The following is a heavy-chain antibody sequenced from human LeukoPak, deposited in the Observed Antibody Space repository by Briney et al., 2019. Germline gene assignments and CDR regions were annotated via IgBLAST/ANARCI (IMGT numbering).Heavy chain of an antibody. V-gene: IGHV3-23*01. CDR3: ATPAYDSSGYYYFKFDY. J-gene: IGHJ4*02. CDR1: GFTFSSYA. D-gene: IGHD3-22*01. Sequence: GGSLRLSCAASGFTFSSYAMSWVRQAPGKGLEWVSAISGSGGSTYYADSVKGRFTISRDNSKNTLYLQMNSLRAEDTAVYYCATPAYDSSGYYYFKFDYWGKGTLVTVSS. CDR2: ISGSGGST.